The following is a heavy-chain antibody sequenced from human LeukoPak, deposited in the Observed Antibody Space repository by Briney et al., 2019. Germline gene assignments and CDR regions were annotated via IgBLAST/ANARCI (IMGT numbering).Heavy chain of an antibody. D-gene: IGHD5-24*01. Sequence: PGGSLRLSCAASGFTFSSYGMTWVRQAPGKGLEWVSGIIGGGDNTYYADSVKGRFTISRDNSKNSLYLQMNSLRAEDTAVYYCAREDGGFSFDYWGQGTLVTVSS. J-gene: IGHJ4*02. CDR2: IIGGGDNT. V-gene: IGHV3-23*01. CDR3: AREDGGFSFDY. CDR1: GFTFSSYG.